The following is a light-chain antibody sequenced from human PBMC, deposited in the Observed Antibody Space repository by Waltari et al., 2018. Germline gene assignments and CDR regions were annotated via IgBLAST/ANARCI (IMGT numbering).Light chain of an antibody. Sequence: DIQMTQSPSSVSASVGDRVTLTCRASQGISSRLAWYQQKPGKAPKLLIYDASSLHSGVPSRFSGSGSGTDFTLTIRSLQPEDFATYNCQQVNSFPRTFGQGTKVEVK. J-gene: IGKJ1*01. CDR3: QQVNSFPRT. CDR1: QGISSR. V-gene: IGKV1-12*01. CDR2: DAS.